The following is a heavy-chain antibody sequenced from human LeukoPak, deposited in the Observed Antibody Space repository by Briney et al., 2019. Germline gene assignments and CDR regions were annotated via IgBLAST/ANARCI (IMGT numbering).Heavy chain of an antibody. J-gene: IGHJ5*02. CDR2: ISGSGSTI. CDR3: ARFLGDPRMANWFDP. Sequence: GGSLRLSCAASGFTFSSYAMSWVRQAPGKGLEWVSGISGSGSTIYYADSVKGRFTISRDNAKNSLYLQMNSLRAEDTAVYYCARFLGDPRMANWFDPWGQGTLVTASS. V-gene: IGHV3-48*04. CDR1: GFTFSSYA. D-gene: IGHD2-21*02.